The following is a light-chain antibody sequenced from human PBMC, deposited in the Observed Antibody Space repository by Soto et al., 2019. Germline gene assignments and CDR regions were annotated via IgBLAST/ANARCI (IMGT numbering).Light chain of an antibody. CDR3: QQYNNWLRLT. J-gene: IGKJ5*01. V-gene: IGKV3-15*01. CDR2: GAS. Sequence: EIVMTQSPATLSVSPGERATLSCRASQSVSSNLAWYQQKPGQAPRLLIYGASTRATGIPARFSGSGSGTEFTLTISSLQSEAFAVYYCQQYNNWLRLTFGQGTRLEI. CDR1: QSVSSN.